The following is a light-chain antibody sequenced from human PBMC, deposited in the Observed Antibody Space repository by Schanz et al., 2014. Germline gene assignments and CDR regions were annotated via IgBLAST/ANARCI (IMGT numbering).Light chain of an antibody. V-gene: IGKV3-15*01. Sequence: EIVMTQSPATLSVSPGERATLSCRASQSVASNLAWYQQKPGQAPRLLIYAASTRATGIPARFSGSGSGTDFTLTISRLEPEDFAVYYCQQYGSAPRTFGQGTKVEIK. CDR2: AAS. CDR3: QQYGSAPRT. CDR1: QSVASN. J-gene: IGKJ1*01.